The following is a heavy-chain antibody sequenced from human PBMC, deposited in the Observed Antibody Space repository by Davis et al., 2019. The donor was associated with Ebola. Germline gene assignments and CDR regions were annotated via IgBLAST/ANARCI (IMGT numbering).Heavy chain of an antibody. CDR2: ITYSGLGT. V-gene: IGHV3-23*01. CDR3: AKVPIVVADEYFQH. Sequence: GGSLRLSCAVSGFSFSDSPMSWVRQAPGQGLEWVSSITYSGLGTYYTDSVKGRFAISRDNSKNTLYLQMNRLRAEDTALYYCAKVPIVVADEYFQHWGQGTLVTVSS. J-gene: IGHJ1*01. CDR1: GFSFSDSP. D-gene: IGHD6-19*01.